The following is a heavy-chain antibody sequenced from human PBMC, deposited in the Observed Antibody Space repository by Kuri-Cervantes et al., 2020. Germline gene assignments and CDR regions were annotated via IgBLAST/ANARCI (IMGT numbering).Heavy chain of an antibody. CDR3: ARDGWVTMYHLDS. CDR1: GYTFTSYD. CDR2: MNPNSGNT. V-gene: IGHV1-8*01. Sequence: ASVNVSCKASGYTFTSYDINWVRQATGQGLEWMGWMNPNSGNTGYAQKFQGRVTMTRNTSISTAYMELSSLRSEDTAVYYCARDGWVTMYHLDSWGQGTLVTVSS. J-gene: IGHJ4*02. D-gene: IGHD4-17*01.